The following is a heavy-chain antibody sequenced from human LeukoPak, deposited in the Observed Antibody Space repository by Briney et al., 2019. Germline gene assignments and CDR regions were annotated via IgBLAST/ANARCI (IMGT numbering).Heavy chain of an antibody. J-gene: IGHJ5*02. CDR1: AYTFTGYY. Sequence: ASVKVSCKASAYTFTGYYMHWVRQAPGQGLEWMGWIHPNSGGTNYAQKFQGRVTMTRDTSISTVYMELSRLRSNDTAVYYCARAGMAARRFWFDPWGQGTLVTVSS. CDR2: IHPNSGGT. CDR3: ARAGMAARRFWFDP. D-gene: IGHD6-6*01. V-gene: IGHV1-2*02.